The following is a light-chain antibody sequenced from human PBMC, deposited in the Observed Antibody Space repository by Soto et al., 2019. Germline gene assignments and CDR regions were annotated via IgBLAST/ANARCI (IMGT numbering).Light chain of an antibody. Sequence: DIEMTQSPSSLSASVGDGLAITGLASQSISSYVSWYQQKPGKAPKLLIYAASRLESGVPSRFSGSRSGTDFTLTISSLQPEDFATYYCQQSYSRMTFGQGAKV. CDR2: AAS. V-gene: IGKV1-39*01. CDR3: QQSYSRMT. J-gene: IGKJ1*01. CDR1: QSISSY.